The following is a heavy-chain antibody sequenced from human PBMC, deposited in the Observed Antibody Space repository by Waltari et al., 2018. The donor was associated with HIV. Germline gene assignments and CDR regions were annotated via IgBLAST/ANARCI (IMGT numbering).Heavy chain of an antibody. D-gene: IGHD7-27*01. CDR3: ARGQNWGASYWYFDL. J-gene: IGHJ2*01. V-gene: IGHV1-8*01. CDR2: MRPNSGNT. Sequence: QVQLVQSGAEVKKPGASVKVSCKASGYTFTSFDISWVRQATGHGLEWMGWMRPNSGNTGYAQKFQRRITMTRDTPTGTAYMELSSLRSEDTAVYYCARGQNWGASYWYFDLWGRGTLVTVSS. CDR1: GYTFTSFD.